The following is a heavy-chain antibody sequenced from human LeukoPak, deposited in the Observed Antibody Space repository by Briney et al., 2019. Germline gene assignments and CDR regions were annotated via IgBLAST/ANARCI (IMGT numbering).Heavy chain of an antibody. CDR3: AKSSDDILMEITTIGGAALDI. D-gene: IGHD3-22*01. Sequence: GESLKISCKGSGYSFTSYWIGWVRQMPGKGLEWMGIIYPGNSDTRYSPPFRGQVTISADKSISTAYLQWSSLKASDTAMYYCAKSSDDILMEITTIGGAALDIWGQGTMVTVSS. V-gene: IGHV5-51*01. CDR2: IYPGNSDT. J-gene: IGHJ3*02. CDR1: GYSFTSYW.